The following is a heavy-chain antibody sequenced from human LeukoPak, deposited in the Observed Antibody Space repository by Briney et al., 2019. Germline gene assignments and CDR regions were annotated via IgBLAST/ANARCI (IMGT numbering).Heavy chain of an antibody. Sequence: GGSLRFSCAASGFTFSEYWMHWVRQTPGKGLVWVSRINSDESSTNYADSVKGRFTISGDNAKNTMYLQMNSLRVEDTAVYYCARGGVFGRNGMDVWGQGTTVTVSS. V-gene: IGHV3-74*01. CDR3: ARGGVFGRNGMDV. CDR2: INSDESST. J-gene: IGHJ6*02. CDR1: GFTFSEYW. D-gene: IGHD6-13*01.